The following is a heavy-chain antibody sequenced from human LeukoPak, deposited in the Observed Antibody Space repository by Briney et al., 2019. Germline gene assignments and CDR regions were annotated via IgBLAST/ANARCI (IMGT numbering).Heavy chain of an antibody. D-gene: IGHD3/OR15-3a*01. J-gene: IGHJ4*02. CDR1: GFTLISYG. CDR2: ISGSGGST. Sequence: GSLRLSCAASGFTLISYGMSWVRQAPGKGLEWVSGISGSGGSTYYADSVKGRFSISRVNSKNTLYLQINSLRVEDTAVYYCARRGTGYNHFDFWGQGTLVTVSS. V-gene: IGHV3-23*01. CDR3: ARRGTGYNHFDF.